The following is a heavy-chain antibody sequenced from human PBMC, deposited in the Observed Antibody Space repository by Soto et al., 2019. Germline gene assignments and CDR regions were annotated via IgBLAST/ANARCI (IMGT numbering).Heavy chain of an antibody. CDR2: IYTSGST. V-gene: IGHV4-4*07. J-gene: IGHJ4*02. CDR1: GGSISSYY. D-gene: IGHD4-17*01. CDR3: ARAPLSYDYGDFLDY. Sequence: SETLSLTCTVSGGSISSYYWSWIRQPAGKGLEWIGRIYTSGSTNYNPSLKSRVTMSVDTSKNQFPLKLSSVTAADTAVYYCARAPLSYDYGDFLDYWGQGTLVTVSS.